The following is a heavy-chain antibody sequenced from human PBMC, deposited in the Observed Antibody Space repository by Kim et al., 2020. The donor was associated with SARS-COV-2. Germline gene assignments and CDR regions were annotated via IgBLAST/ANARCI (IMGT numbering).Heavy chain of an antibody. CDR1: GYTFTSYG. V-gene: IGHV1-18*01. CDR2: ISAYNGNT. Sequence: ASVKVSCKASGYTFTSYGISWVRQAPGQGLEWMGWISAYNGNTNYAQKLQGRVTMTTDTSTSTAYMELRSLRSDDTAVYYCAGGRYYGSGSYPQLHYYYYGMDVWGQGTTVTVSS. J-gene: IGHJ6*02. CDR3: AGGRYYGSGSYPQLHYYYYGMDV. D-gene: IGHD3-10*01.